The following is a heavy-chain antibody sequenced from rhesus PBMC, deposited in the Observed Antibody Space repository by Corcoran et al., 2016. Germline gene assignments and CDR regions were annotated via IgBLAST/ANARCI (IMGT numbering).Heavy chain of an antibody. D-gene: IGHD4-23*01. Sequence: QVQLQESGPGLVKPLETLSLTCAVSGGSCSINYWSRTRQAPGKGLEWIGYIYGSGSNTNYNPSLKSRVTLSVDTSKNQLSLKLSSVTAADTAVYYCARLNTVRCFDYWGQGVLVTVSS. J-gene: IGHJ4*01. V-gene: IGHV4S11*01. CDR2: IYGSGSNT. CDR3: ARLNTVRCFDY. CDR1: GGSCSINY.